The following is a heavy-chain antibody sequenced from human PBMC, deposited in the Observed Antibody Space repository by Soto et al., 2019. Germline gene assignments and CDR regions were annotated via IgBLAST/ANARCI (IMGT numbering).Heavy chain of an antibody. J-gene: IGHJ4*02. D-gene: IGHD3-16*01. CDR2: IGTAGDT. CDR1: GFTFSSYD. CDR3: TRGADGFDY. V-gene: IGHV3-13*01. Sequence: EVQLVESGGDLVQPGGSLRLSCAASGFTFSSYDFHWVRQATGKGLEWGSGIGTAGDTYYAGYVKGRFIMSRENGKNSLYLQMNSLRAGDTAVYYCTRGADGFDYWCQGTLVTVSS.